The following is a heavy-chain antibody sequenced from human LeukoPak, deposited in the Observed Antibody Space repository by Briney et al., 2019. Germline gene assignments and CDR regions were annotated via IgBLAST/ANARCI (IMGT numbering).Heavy chain of an antibody. CDR1: GFTFSSYT. J-gene: IGHJ4*02. CDR2: ISSSSSYI. V-gene: IGHV3-21*01. CDR3: PKPLLTPGN. D-gene: IGHD4-23*01. Sequence: GGSLRLSCAASGFTFSSYTMNWVRQAPGKGLEWVSSISSSSSYIYYADSVRGRFTISRDNSRNALYLQLSRLRVDDTAFYYCPKPLLTPGNWGPGTLVTVSS.